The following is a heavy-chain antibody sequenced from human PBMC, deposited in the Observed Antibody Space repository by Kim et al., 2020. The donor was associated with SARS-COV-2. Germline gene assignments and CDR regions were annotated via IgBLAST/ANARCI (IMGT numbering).Heavy chain of an antibody. Sequence: KGRFTISGDNSKNTLYLQMNSLRAEDTTVYYCARGAEYYYGSGSWYFDYWGQGTLVTVSS. V-gene: IGHV3-64*04. J-gene: IGHJ4*02. D-gene: IGHD3-10*01. CDR3: ARGAEYYYGSGSWYFDY.